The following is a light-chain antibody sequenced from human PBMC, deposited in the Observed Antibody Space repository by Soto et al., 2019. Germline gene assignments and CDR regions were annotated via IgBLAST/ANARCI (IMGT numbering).Light chain of an antibody. Sequence: SVLTQPPSVSGAPGQRVTISCTGSRANIGAGYQVHWYQQLVETAPKLLIYGDTYRPSGVPDRFSGSKSGTSASLAITGLQPEDEANYYCQSYDTSLRAWVFGGGTKVTVL. J-gene: IGLJ3*02. CDR2: GDT. CDR3: QSYDTSLRAWV. CDR1: RANIGAGYQ. V-gene: IGLV1-40*01.